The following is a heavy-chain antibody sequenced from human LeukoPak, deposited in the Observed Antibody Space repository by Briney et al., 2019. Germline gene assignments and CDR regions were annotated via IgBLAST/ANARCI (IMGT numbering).Heavy chain of an antibody. CDR1: GFTFSSYA. D-gene: IGHD6-13*01. Sequence: GGSLRLSCAASGFTFSSYAMSWVRQAPGKGLEWVSSISSSSSYIYYADSVKGRFTISRDNAKNSLYLQMNSLRAEDTAVYYCARGELGIAAAGPDYWGQGTLVTVSS. CDR3: ARGELGIAAAGPDY. J-gene: IGHJ4*02. V-gene: IGHV3-21*01. CDR2: ISSSSSYI.